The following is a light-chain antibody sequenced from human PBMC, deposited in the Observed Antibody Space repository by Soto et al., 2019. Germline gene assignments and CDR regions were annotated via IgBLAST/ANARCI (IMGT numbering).Light chain of an antibody. CDR2: DAS. CDR1: QTISNW. CDR3: QQYNSYSAT. J-gene: IGKJ1*01. V-gene: IGKV1-5*01. Sequence: DIQMTQSPSTLSASVGDRVTITCRASQTISNWMAWYQQKPGKAPKLLVYDASSLESGVPSRFSGSGSGTEFPLTISRLQPDDFATYFCQQYNSYSATFGQGTKVHIK.